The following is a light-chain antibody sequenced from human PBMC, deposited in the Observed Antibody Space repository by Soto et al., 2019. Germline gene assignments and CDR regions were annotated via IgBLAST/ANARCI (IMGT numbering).Light chain of an antibody. CDR1: QGIGND. Sequence: AIQMTQSPSSLSATLGDRVTITCRASQGIGNDLGWYQQKPGKAPKLLIYGASRLQSGVPSRFSGSASGTDYTLTISSLQPEDFATYYCLQDNNYPLTFGGGTKVEIK. V-gene: IGKV1-6*01. CDR3: LQDNNYPLT. J-gene: IGKJ4*01. CDR2: GAS.